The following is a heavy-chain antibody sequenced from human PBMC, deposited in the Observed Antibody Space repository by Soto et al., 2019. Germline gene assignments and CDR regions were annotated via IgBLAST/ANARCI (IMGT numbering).Heavy chain of an antibody. D-gene: IGHD2-21*02. CDR3: ARGGHVVVVTAALDY. Sequence: QVQLMQSGAEVKKPGASVKVSCKASGDTFTDYYIHWVRQAPGQGLEWMGTVNPSGGHTTYAQHFRGRVTMTRNTSTSTHYMELTSLTSDDTAIYYCARGGHVVVVTAALDYWGQGTLVTVSS. J-gene: IGHJ4*02. CDR2: VNPSGGHT. CDR1: GDTFTDYY. V-gene: IGHV1-46*01.